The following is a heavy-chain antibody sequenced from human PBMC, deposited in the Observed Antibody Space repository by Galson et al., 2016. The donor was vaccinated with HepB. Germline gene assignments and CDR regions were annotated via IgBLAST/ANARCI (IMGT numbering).Heavy chain of an antibody. J-gene: IGHJ4*02. D-gene: IGHD2-15*01. CDR2: VSGSGDST. CDR1: GFMFNSFA. Sequence: SLRLSCAASGFMFNSFAMNWVRQAPGKGLEWVSTVSGSGDSTHYADSVKGRFTISRDNSKNAVFLQMKSLRAEDSAVYFCYSRLGYCRGETCFGRYWGQGTLVTVSA. CDR3: YSRLGYCRGETCFGRY. V-gene: IGHV3-23*01.